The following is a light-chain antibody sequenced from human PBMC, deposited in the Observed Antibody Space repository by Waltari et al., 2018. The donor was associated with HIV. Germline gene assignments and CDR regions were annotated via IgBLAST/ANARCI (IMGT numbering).Light chain of an antibody. J-gene: IGKJ1*01. CDR1: QDIANY. CDR3: QQSYTTPSWT. CDR2: ATS. V-gene: IGKV1-39*01. Sequence: DIQMTQSPSYLSASVGDSVTITCRSSQDIANYLNWYQQKLGEAPKLLIHATSTLQAGVPSRFSGGGSGSLFTLTISSLQPEDFATYYCQQSYTTPSWTFGQGTKLEVK.